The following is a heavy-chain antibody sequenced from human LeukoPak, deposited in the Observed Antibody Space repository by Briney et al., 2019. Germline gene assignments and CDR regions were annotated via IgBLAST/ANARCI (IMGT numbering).Heavy chain of an antibody. D-gene: IGHD6-19*01. CDR1: GGTFSSYA. CDR3: AREKPHPTPLKPVIAVAGNQSPDAFDI. J-gene: IGHJ3*02. V-gene: IGHV1-69*06. CDR2: IIPIFGTA. Sequence: ASVKVSCKASGGTFSSYAISWVRQAPGQGLEWMGGIIPIFGTANYAQKFQGRVTITADKSTSTAYMELSSLRSEDTAVYYCAREKPHPTPLKPVIAVAGNQSPDAFDIWGQGTMVTVSP.